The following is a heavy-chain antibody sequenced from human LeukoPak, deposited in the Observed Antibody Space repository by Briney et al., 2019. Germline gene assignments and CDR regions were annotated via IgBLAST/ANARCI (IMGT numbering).Heavy chain of an antibody. CDR3: ARGRGGYTVTYPFDY. CDR2: ISAYNGNT. Sequence: ASVKVSCKASGYTFTSYGISWVRQAPGQGLEWMGWISAYNGNTNYAQKLQGRVTMTTDTSTSTAYMELRSLRSDDTAVYYCARGRGGYTVTYPFDYWGQGTLVTVSS. J-gene: IGHJ4*02. CDR1: GYTFTSYG. D-gene: IGHD4-17*01. V-gene: IGHV1-18*01.